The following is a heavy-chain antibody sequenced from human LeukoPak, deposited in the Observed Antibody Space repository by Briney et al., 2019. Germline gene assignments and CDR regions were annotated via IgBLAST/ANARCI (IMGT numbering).Heavy chain of an antibody. V-gene: IGHV4-34*01. Sequence: SETLSLTCAVYGGSFSGYYWSWIRQPPGKGLEWIGEINHSGSTNYNPSLESRVTISVDTSKNQFSLKLSSVTAADTAVYYCARGAVRGARRGWFDPWGQGTLVTVSS. CDR2: INHSGST. J-gene: IGHJ5*02. D-gene: IGHD3-10*01. CDR1: GGSFSGYY. CDR3: ARGAVRGARRGWFDP.